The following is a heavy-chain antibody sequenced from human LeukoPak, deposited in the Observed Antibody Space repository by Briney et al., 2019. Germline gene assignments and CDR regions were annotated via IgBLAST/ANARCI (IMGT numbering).Heavy chain of an antibody. CDR3: AREAPMYYDILTGEFDY. V-gene: IGHV3-48*01. D-gene: IGHD3-9*01. J-gene: IGHJ4*02. CDR2: ISSSSSTI. CDR1: GFTFSSYS. Sequence: GGSLRLSCADSGFTFSSYSMNWVRQAPGKGLEWVSYISSSSSTIYYADSVKGRFTISRDNAKNSLYLQMNSLRAEDTAVYYCAREAPMYYDILTGEFDYWGQGTLVTVSS.